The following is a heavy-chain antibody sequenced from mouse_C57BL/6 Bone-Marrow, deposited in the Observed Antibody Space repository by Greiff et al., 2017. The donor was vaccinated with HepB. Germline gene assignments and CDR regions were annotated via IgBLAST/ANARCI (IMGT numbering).Heavy chain of an antibody. CDR2: IDPSDSYT. V-gene: IGHV1-69*01. J-gene: IGHJ1*03. CDR3: AREGHYYGSSYWYFDV. CDR1: GYTFTSYW. D-gene: IGHD1-1*01. Sequence: QVHVKQPGAELVMPGASVKLSCKASGYTFTSYWMHWVKQRPGQGLEWIGEIDPSDSYTNYNQKFKGKSTLTVDKSSSTAYMQLSSLTSEDSAVYYCAREGHYYGSSYWYFDVWGTGTTVTVSS.